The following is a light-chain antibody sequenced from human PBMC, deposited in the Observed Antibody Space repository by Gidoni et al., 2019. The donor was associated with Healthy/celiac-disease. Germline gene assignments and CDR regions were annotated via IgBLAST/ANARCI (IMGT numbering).Light chain of an antibody. Sequence: DIVMTQSPDSLAVSLGERATINCKSSQSVLYSSNNKNYLAWYQQKPGQPPKLLIYWASTRESGVPDRFSGSGSGTDFTLTIISLQAEDVAVYYCQQYYSTPSFGQXTKLEIK. CDR1: QSVLYSSNNKNY. J-gene: IGKJ2*03. CDR2: WAS. CDR3: QQYYSTPS. V-gene: IGKV4-1*01.